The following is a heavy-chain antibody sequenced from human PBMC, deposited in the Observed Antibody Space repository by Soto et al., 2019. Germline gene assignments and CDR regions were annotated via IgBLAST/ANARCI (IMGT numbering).Heavy chain of an antibody. J-gene: IGHJ4*02. V-gene: IGHV4-30-4*01. CDR2: IYYSGST. D-gene: IGHD2-8*02. CDR3: ARALPLLMYFDY. Sequence: SETLSLTCTVSCGSISSGDYYWSWIRQPPGKGLEWIGYIYYSGSTYYNPSLKSRVTISVETSKNQFSLKLSSVTAADTAVYYCARALPLLMYFDYWGQGTLVTVS. CDR1: CGSISSGDYY.